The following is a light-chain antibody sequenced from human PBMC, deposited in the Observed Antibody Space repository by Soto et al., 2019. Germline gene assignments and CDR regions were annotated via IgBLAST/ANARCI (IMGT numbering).Light chain of an antibody. J-gene: IGKJ1*01. CDR2: EAS. CDR3: QQYNSYPWT. V-gene: IGKV1-5*03. CDR1: QSINGW. Sequence: DIQMTQSPSTLSASIGDRVTVTCRASQSINGWLAWYQQKPGTAPKLLIYEASSLQTGVPSRFSGSGSGTEFTLTISSLQPDDFATYYCQQYNSYPWTFGQGTKVELK.